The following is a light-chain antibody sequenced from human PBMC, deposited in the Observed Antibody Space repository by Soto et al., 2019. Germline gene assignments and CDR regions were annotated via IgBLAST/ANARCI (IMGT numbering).Light chain of an antibody. CDR3: QSYDSSLSGYV. J-gene: IGLJ1*01. CDR1: GSNIGAPYD. CDR2: GST. Sequence: VLTQPPSLSGAPGQRVTISCTGSGSNIGAPYDVHWYQHLPGTAPKLLIYGSTNRPSGVPGRFSGSKSGTSASLAITGLQAEDEADYYCQSYDSSLSGYVFGAGTKLTVL. V-gene: IGLV1-40*01.